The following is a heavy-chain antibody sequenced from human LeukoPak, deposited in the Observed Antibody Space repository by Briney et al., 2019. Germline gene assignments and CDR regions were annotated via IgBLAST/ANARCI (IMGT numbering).Heavy chain of an antibody. J-gene: IGHJ4*02. D-gene: IGHD2-2*01. V-gene: IGHV3-7*01. Sequence: GGSLRLSCAASGFTFSSYWMSWVRQAPGKGLEWVANIKQDGSEKYYVDSVKGRFTISRDNAKNSLYLQMNSLRAEDTVVYYCARDFLEYQLLRSFFDYWGQGTLVTVSS. CDR3: ARDFLEYQLLRSFFDY. CDR2: IKQDGSEK. CDR1: GFTFSSYW.